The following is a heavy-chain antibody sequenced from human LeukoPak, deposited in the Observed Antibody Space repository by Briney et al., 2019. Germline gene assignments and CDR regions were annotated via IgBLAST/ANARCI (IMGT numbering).Heavy chain of an antibody. CDR2: ISGSGGST. CDR1: GFTFSSYA. D-gene: IGHD6-13*01. J-gene: IGHJ4*02. V-gene: IGHV3-23*01. Sequence: GGSLRLSCAASGFTFSSYAMSWVRQAPGKGLEWVSAISGSGGSTYYADSVKGRFTISRDNSKNTLYLQMNSLRAEDTAVYYCRNLAAAGCIIDYWGQGTLVTVSS. CDR3: RNLAAAGCIIDY.